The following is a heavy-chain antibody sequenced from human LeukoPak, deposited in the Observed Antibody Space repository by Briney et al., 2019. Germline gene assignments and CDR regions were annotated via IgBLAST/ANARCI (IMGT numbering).Heavy chain of an antibody. CDR3: ARDGDCSSTSFYTFDY. Sequence: ASVKVSCKASGYTFTGYYMHWVRQAPGQGLEWMGWINPNSGGTNYAQKFQGWVTMTRDTSISTAYMELSRLRSDDTAVYYCARDGDCSSTSFYTFDYWGQGTLVTVSS. CDR1: GYTFTGYY. J-gene: IGHJ4*02. V-gene: IGHV1-2*04. D-gene: IGHD2-2*02. CDR2: INPNSGGT.